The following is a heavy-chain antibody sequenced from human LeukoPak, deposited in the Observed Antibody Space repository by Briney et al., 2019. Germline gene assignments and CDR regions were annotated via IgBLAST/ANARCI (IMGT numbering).Heavy chain of an antibody. V-gene: IGHV3-20*04. CDR2: INWNGGST. CDR1: GFTFDDYG. Sequence: GGSLRLSCAASGFTFDDYGMSWVRHAPGKGLEWVSGINWNGGSTGYADSVKGRFTISRDNAKNSLYLQMNSLRAEDTALYYFARDHGNRPNSYYYYFMDVWGKGTTVTVSS. CDR3: ARDHGNRPNSYYYYFMDV. D-gene: IGHD1-14*01. J-gene: IGHJ6*03.